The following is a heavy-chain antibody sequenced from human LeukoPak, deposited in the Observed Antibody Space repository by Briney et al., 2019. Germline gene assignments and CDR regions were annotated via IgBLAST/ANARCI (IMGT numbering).Heavy chain of an antibody. CDR2: IYYSGST. J-gene: IGHJ6*02. Sequence: SETLSLTCTFSVGSISSYYWSWIRQPPGKGLEWIGYIYYSGSTNYNPSLKSRVTMSVDTSKNQFSLKLSSVTAADTAVYYCARWGKGMDVWGQGTTVTVSS. V-gene: IGHV4-59*08. CDR3: ARWGKGMDV. CDR1: VGSISSYY. D-gene: IGHD1-26*01.